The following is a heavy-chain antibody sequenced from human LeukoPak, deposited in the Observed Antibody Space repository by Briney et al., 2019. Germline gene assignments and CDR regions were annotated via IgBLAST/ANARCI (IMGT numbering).Heavy chain of an antibody. CDR1: GGSMNDYH. J-gene: IGHJ4*02. V-gene: IGHV4-59*01. D-gene: IGHD2-2*01. CDR3: AGFSPGRDTSSCYLPY. Sequence: SETLSLTYTVSGGSMNDYHWTWLRQPPGRGLDLIGHIYYTGSTTYSPSLKARVTISIDTSLNQFSLELISVTSTDTAVYFCAGFSPGRDTSSCYLPYWGLGILVTVSS. CDR2: IYYTGST.